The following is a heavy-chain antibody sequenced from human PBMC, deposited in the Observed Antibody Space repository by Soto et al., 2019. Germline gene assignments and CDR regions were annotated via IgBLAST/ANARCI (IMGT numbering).Heavy chain of an antibody. CDR1: GGSFSGYY. J-gene: IGHJ4*02. CDR2: INHRGST. CDR3: ARDKITGPFDY. V-gene: IGHV4-34*01. D-gene: IGHD2-8*02. Sequence: PSETLSLTCAVYGGSFSGYYWTWIRQPPGTGLEWIGEINHRGSTNYNPSIKSRVTISVDKTKNQYSLKLTSVTAADTAVYYCARDKITGPFDYWGQGTLVT.